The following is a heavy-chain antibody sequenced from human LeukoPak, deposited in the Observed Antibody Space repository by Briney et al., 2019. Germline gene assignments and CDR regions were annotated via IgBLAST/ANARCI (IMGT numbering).Heavy chain of an antibody. Sequence: GGSLRLSCAASGFNFDDYVMSLFRQAPGKGLEWVSGINWNCGSRGYADSVKGRFTISRDNAKNSLYLQMNSLRAEDTAVYYCARGQRVVAMPSFDYWGQGTLVTVSS. V-gene: IGHV3-20*04. D-gene: IGHD3-22*01. CDR2: INWNCGSR. J-gene: IGHJ4*02. CDR3: ARGQRVVAMPSFDY. CDR1: GFNFDDYV.